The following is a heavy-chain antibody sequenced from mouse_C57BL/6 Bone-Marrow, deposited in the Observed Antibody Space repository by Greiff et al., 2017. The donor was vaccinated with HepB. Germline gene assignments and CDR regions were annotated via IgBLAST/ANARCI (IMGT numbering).Heavy chain of an antibody. CDR1: GFNIKDYY. V-gene: IGHV14-2*01. CDR2: IDPEDGET. D-gene: IGHD2-4*01. CDR3: ASSSIYYDYLFAY. Sequence: EVQRVESGAELVKPGASVKLSCTASGFNIKDYYMHWVKQRTEQGLEWIGRIDPEDGETKYAPKFQGKATITADTSSNTAYLQLSSLTSEDTAVYYYASSSIYYDYLFAYWGQGTLVTVSA. J-gene: IGHJ3*01.